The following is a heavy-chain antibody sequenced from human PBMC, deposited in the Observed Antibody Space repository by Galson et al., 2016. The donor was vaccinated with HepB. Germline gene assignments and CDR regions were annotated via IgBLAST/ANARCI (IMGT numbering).Heavy chain of an antibody. D-gene: IGHD6-25*01. Sequence: SLRLSCAASGFTFSSYGMHWVRQAPGKGLEWVAVIWYDGSNKYYADSVKGRFTISRDNSTNTLYMQMNSLRAEDTAMYYCASAPAATESDYWGQGTLVTVSP. J-gene: IGHJ4*02. CDR2: IWYDGSNK. CDR3: ASAPAATESDY. V-gene: IGHV3-33*03. CDR1: GFTFSSYG.